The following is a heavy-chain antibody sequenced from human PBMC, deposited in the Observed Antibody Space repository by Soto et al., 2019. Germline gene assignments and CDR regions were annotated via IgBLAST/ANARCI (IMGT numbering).Heavy chain of an antibody. Sequence: EVQLVESGGGLVKPGGSLRLSCAASGFTFSSYSMNWVRQAPGKGLEWVSSISSSSSYIYYADSVKGRFTISRDNAKNSLYLQMNSLRAEDTAVYYCAIDKATYSYGYEDYWGQGTLVTVSS. CDR3: AIDKATYSYGYEDY. V-gene: IGHV3-21*01. J-gene: IGHJ4*02. CDR2: ISSSSSYI. D-gene: IGHD5-18*01. CDR1: GFTFSSYS.